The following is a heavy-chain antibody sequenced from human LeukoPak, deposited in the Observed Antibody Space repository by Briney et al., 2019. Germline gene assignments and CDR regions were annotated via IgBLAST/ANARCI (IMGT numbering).Heavy chain of an antibody. CDR2: INQSGST. CDR1: GGSFSGYY. J-gene: IGHJ4*02. D-gene: IGHD3-10*01. Sequence: SETLSLTCAVYGGSFSGYYWSRIRQPPGKGLEWIGEINQSGSTNYNPSLKSGVTISVDTSKNQVSLKLSSVTAADTAVYYCARGQGGSGTVDYWGQGTLVTVSS. CDR3: ARGQGGSGTVDY. V-gene: IGHV4-34*01.